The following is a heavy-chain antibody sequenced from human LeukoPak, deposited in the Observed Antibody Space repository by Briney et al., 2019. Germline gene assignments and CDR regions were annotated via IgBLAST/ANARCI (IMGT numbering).Heavy chain of an antibody. D-gene: IGHD2-2*01. CDR2: ISAYSGDT. Sequence: ASAKVSCKASGYTFTSYGISWVRQAPGQGLEWMGWISAYSGDTNYAQKLQGRVTMTTDTSTSTAYMELRSLRSDDTAVYYCARTKPRYCSSTSCPSHWFDPWGQGTLVTVSS. V-gene: IGHV1-18*01. J-gene: IGHJ5*02. CDR3: ARTKPRYCSSTSCPSHWFDP. CDR1: GYTFTSYG.